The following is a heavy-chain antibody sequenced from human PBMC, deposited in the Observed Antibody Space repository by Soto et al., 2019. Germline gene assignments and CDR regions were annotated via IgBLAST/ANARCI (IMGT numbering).Heavy chain of an antibody. D-gene: IGHD6-13*01. V-gene: IGHV1-69*13. Sequence: SVKVSCKASGGTFSSYAISWVRQAPGQGLEWMGGIIPIFGTANYAQKFQGRVTITADESTSTAYMELSSLRSEDTAVYYCARSIAAAGYYYYYGMDVWGQGTTVTVSS. J-gene: IGHJ6*02. CDR2: IIPIFGTA. CDR1: GGTFSSYA. CDR3: ARSIAAAGYYYYYGMDV.